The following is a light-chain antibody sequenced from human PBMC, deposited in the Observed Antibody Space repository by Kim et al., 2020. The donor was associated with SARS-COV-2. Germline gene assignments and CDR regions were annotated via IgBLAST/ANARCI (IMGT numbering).Light chain of an antibody. J-gene: IGKJ1*01. CDR3: QQYGSSPWT. V-gene: IGKV3-20*01. CDR2: GAS. Sequence: SPGERATRSCRASRSVSSSYLAWYQQKPGQAPRLLIYGASSRATGIPDRFSGSGSGTVFTLTISRLEPEDFAVYYCQQYGSSPWTFGQGTKVDIK. CDR1: RSVSSSY.